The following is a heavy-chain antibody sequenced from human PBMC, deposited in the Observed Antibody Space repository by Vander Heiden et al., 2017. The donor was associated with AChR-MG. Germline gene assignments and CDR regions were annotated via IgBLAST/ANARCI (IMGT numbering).Heavy chain of an antibody. D-gene: IGHD3-22*01. CDR1: AGTFSRYA. Sequence: QVQLVQSGAEVKKPGSSVKVSCKASAGTFSRYAISWVRQAPGQGLEWMGGIIPIFGTANYAQKFQGRVTITADESTSTAYMELSSLRSEDTAVYYCARGEYYYDSSGYYYYYYGMDVWGQGTTVTVSS. CDR2: IIPIFGTA. J-gene: IGHJ6*02. V-gene: IGHV1-69*01. CDR3: ARGEYYYDSSGYYYYYYGMDV.